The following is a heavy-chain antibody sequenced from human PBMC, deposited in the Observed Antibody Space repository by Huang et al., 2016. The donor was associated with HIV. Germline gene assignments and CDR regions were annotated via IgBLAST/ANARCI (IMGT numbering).Heavy chain of an antibody. J-gene: IGHJ4*02. V-gene: IGHV3-7*04. D-gene: IGHD4-17*01. CDR1: GFTFGHYW. CDR2: RRTVGGGT. Sequence: MVESGGGLVQPGGSLRLSCSASGFTFGHYWMTWVRQAPGKGLKWRTKRRTVGGGTYYSAAVMGRLTTSRDNARNSVYLQIDNLRVDDTAVYYCGRASAYREYGADFWGQGTLVTVSS. CDR3: GRASAYREYGADF.